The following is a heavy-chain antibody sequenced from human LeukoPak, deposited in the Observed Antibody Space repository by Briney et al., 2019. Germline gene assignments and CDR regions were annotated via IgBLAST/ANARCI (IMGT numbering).Heavy chain of an antibody. V-gene: IGHV3-48*03. CDR3: ARGDSGSYYFDY. Sequence: PGGSLRLSCAASGFSFSSYEMNWVRQAPGKGLEWVSYISGSGSLMYYTDSVKGRFTISRGNAKNSLYLQMNSLRAEDTAVYYCARGDSGSYYFDYWGQGTLVTVSS. CDR1: GFSFSSYE. CDR2: ISGSGSLM. D-gene: IGHD1-26*01. J-gene: IGHJ4*02.